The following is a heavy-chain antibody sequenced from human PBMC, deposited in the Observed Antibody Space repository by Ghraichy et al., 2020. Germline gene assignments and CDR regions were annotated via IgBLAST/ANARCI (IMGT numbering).Heavy chain of an antibody. D-gene: IGHD2-2*01. CDR1: GGSISSYY. V-gene: IGHV4-59*01. CDR3: ASSLGYCSSSGCNWGNGFDY. Sequence: SETLSLTCTVSGGSISSYYWSWIRQPPGKGLEWIGYIYYSGSTNYNPSLKSRVTISVDTSKNQFSLKLSSVTAADTAVYYCASSLGYCSSSGCNWGNGFDYWGQGTLVTVSS. CDR2: IYYSGST. J-gene: IGHJ4*02.